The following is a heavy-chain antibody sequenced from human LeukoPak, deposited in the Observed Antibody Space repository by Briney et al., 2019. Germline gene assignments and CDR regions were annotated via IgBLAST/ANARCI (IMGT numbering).Heavy chain of an antibody. CDR3: ARGWAPKRPGWGYYMDV. V-gene: IGHV1-8*01. CDR1: GYTFTSYD. J-gene: IGHJ6*03. D-gene: IGHD3-16*01. CDR2: MNPNSGNT. Sequence: ASVKVSCKASGYTFTSYDINWVRQATGQGLEWMGWMNPNSGNTGYAQKFQGRVTMTRNTSISTAYMELSSLRSEDTAVYYCARGWAPKRPGWGYYMDVWGKGTTVTVSS.